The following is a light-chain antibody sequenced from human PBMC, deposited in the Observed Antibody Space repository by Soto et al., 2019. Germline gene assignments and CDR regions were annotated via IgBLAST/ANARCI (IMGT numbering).Light chain of an antibody. CDR3: RQYYSPPWT. V-gene: IGKV4-1*01. CDR1: QSLLLSSSHENC. J-gene: IGKJ1*01. CDR2: WAS. Sequence: DIVVTQSPESLAVSPGERATINCRSSQSLLLSSSHENCLAWYQQKPGQPPRLLIYWASTRESGVPDRFSGRGSVTDFSLTSSSLQAKDVALYYCRQYYSPPWTFGQGTKVEIK.